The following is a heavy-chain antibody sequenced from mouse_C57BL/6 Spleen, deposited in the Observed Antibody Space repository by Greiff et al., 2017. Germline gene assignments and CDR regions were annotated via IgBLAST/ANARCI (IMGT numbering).Heavy chain of an antibody. CDR3: ARDGNWYVDY. CDR2: ISSGSSTI. V-gene: IGHV5-17*01. J-gene: IGHJ2*01. D-gene: IGHD4-1*02. Sequence: EVKLVESGGGLVKPGGSLKLSCAASGFTFSDYGMHWVRQAPEKGLEWVAYISSGSSTIYYADTVKGRFTISRDNAKNTLFLQMTSLRSEDTAMYYCARDGNWYVDYWGQGTTLTVSS. CDR1: GFTFSDYG.